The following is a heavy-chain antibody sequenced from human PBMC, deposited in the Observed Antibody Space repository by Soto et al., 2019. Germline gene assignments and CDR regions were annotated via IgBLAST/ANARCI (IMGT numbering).Heavy chain of an antibody. J-gene: IGHJ4*02. CDR1: GYTFSNYY. D-gene: IGHD3-22*01. CDR2: INPSGGTT. V-gene: IGHV1-46*01. Sequence: ASVKVSCKASGYTFSNYYMHWVRQAPGQGLDWMGVINPSGGTTNYAQKFQGRVTMTRDTSTSTVYMELSSLRSEDTAVYYCARARDSSGYYFRGFDYWGQ. CDR3: ARARDSSGYYFRGFDY.